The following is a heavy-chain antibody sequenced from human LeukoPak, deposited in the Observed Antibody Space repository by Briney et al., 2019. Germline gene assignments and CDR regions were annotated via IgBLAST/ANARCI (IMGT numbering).Heavy chain of an antibody. V-gene: IGHV4-59*12. J-gene: IGHJ4*02. Sequence: SETLSLTCTVSGGSISSYYWSWIRQPPGKGLEWIGSIYYSGSTYYNPSLKSRVTISVDTSKNQFSLKLSSVTAADTAVYYCARWYDYGDYWGQGTLVTVSS. D-gene: IGHD1-14*01. CDR2: IYYSGST. CDR3: ARWYDYGDY. CDR1: GGSISSYY.